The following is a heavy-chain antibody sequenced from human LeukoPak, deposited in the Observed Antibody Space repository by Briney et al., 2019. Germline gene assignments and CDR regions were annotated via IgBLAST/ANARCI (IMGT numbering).Heavy chain of an antibody. CDR3: ARSPVSGLLDY. CDR1: GGTFSSYA. D-gene: IGHD2-15*01. J-gene: IGHJ4*02. CDR2: IIPIFGTA. Sequence: ASVKVSCKASGGTFSSYAISWVRQAPGQGLEWMGGIIPIFGTANYAQKFQGRVTITTDESTSTAYMELSSLRSEDTAVYYCARSPVSGLLDYWGQGTLATVSS. V-gene: IGHV1-69*05.